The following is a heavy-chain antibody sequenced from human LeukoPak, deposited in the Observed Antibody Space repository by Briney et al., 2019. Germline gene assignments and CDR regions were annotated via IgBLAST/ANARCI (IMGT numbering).Heavy chain of an antibody. J-gene: IGHJ5*02. D-gene: IGHD3-10*01. V-gene: IGHV3-23*01. CDR2: ISGSGGST. CDR3: AKDGSGRGSKS. Sequence: GGSLRLSCAASGFTFSSYGMSWVRQPPGKGLEWVSAISGSGGSTYYADSVKGRFTISRDNSKNTLYLQMNSLRAEDTAVYYCAKDGSGRGSKSWGQGTLVTVSS. CDR1: GFTFSSYG.